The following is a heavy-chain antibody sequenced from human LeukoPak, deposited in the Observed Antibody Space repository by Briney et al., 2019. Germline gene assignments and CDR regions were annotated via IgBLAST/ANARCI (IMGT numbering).Heavy chain of an antibody. V-gene: IGHV3-53*05. CDR1: GFTVSSNY. CDR3: AKEGPGYDFWSGYLDY. J-gene: IGHJ4*02. Sequence: GGSLRLSCAASGFTVSSNYMSWVRQAPGKGLEWVSVIYRGDGTYYADSVRGRFTISRGNSKNTLYLQMNSLRAEDTAVYYCAKEGPGYDFWSGYLDYWGQGTLVTVSS. D-gene: IGHD3-3*01. CDR2: IYRGDGT.